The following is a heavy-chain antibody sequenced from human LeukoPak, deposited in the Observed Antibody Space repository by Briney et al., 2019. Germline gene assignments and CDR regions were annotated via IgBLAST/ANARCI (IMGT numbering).Heavy chain of an antibody. CDR2: ISWNSGSI. D-gene: IGHD3-10*01. V-gene: IGHV3-9*01. J-gene: IGHJ4*02. Sequence: GGSLRLSCAASGFTFDDYAMHWVRQAPGKGLEWVSGISWNSGSIGYADSVKGRFTISRDNAKNSLYLQMNSLRAEDTALYYCAKDYGSGTQYDYWGQGTPVTVSS. CDR3: AKDYGSGTQYDY. CDR1: GFTFDDYA.